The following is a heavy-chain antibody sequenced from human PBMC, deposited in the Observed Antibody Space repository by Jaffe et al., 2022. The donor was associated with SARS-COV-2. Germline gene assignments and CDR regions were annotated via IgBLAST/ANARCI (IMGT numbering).Heavy chain of an antibody. J-gene: IGHJ4*02. CDR3: VRDFGSGWSFGMY. V-gene: IGHV3-7*03. CDR2: IKRDGSEK. Sequence: EVQLVESGGGLVQPGGSLRLSCAASGFTFSNYWMSWVRQAPGKGLEWVANIKRDGSEKNYVDSVKGLFTISRDNAKNSLYLQMNSLRAEDTAVYYCVRDFGSGWSFGMYWGQGTLVTVSS. D-gene: IGHD6-19*01. CDR1: GFTFSNYW.